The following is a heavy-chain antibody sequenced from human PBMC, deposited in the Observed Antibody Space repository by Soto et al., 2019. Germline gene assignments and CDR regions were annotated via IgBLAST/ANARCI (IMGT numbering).Heavy chain of an antibody. V-gene: IGHV1-69*06. CDR1: GGTFSSYA. CDR3: ARDVGGGSGWYNDY. Sequence: SVKVSCKASGGTFSSYAISWVRQAPGQGLEWMGGIIPIFGTANYAQKFQGRVTITADKSTSTAYMELSSLRSEDTAVYYCARDVGGGSGWYNDYWGQGTLVTVSS. D-gene: IGHD6-19*01. J-gene: IGHJ4*02. CDR2: IIPIFGTA.